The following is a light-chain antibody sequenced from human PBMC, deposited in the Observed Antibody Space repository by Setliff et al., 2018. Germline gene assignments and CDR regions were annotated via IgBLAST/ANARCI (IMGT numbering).Light chain of an antibody. CDR3: QQYNNWPPLT. V-gene: IGKV3-15*01. Sequence: EIVMTQSPATVSASPGQRVTLSCRASRSVTTNVAWYQQKPGQAPRLLIFGASTRATGVPARFSGSGSVSDFTLTITSVQSDDSAVYYCQQYNNWPPLTFGGGTKVDIK. J-gene: IGKJ4*01. CDR2: GAS. CDR1: RSVTTN.